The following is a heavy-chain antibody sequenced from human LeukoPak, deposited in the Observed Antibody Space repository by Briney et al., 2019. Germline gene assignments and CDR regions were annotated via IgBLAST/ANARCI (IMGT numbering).Heavy chain of an antibody. CDR1: GFTFSSYW. J-gene: IGHJ3*02. V-gene: IGHV3-7*03. Sequence: GGSLRLSCAASGFTFSSYWMGWVRQAPGKGLEWVANIKQDGSEKYYVDSVKGRFTISRDNAKNSLYLQMNSLRAEDTAVYYCAREGAYYYGSGSYYRGYAFDIWGQGTMVTVSS. D-gene: IGHD3-10*01. CDR2: IKQDGSEK. CDR3: AREGAYYYGSGSYYRGYAFDI.